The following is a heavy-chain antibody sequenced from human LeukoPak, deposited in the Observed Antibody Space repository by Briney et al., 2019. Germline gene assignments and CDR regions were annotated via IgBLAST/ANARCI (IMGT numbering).Heavy chain of an antibody. J-gene: IGHJ3*02. D-gene: IGHD1-14*01. CDR3: ARYRRGIDAFDI. CDR2: ISSSSSTI. V-gene: IGHV3-48*04. CDR1: GFTFSTYS. Sequence: PGGSLRLSCAASGFTFSTYSMDWVRQAPGKGLKWGSYISSSSSTIYYADSVKGRFTISRDNAKNSLYLQMNSLRAEDTAVYYCARYRRGIDAFDIWGQGTMVTVSS.